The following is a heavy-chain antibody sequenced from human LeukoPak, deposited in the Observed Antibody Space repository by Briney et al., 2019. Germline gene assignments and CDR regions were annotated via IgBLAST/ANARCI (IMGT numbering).Heavy chain of an antibody. V-gene: IGHV4-61*02. CDR3: ASENSCSGTLRAGRAFDI. CDR1: GGSISSGSYY. CDR2: IYTSGST. Sequence: SETLSLTCTVSGGSISSGSYYWSWIRQPAGKGLEWIGRIYTSGSTNYNPSLKSRVTISVDTSKNQFFLKLRSVTAADTAVYYCASENSCSGTLRAGRAFDICGQATMVTVSS. D-gene: IGHD3-10*02. J-gene: IGHJ3*02.